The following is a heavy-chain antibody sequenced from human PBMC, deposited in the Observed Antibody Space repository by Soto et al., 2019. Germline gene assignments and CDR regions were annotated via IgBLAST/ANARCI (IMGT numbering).Heavy chain of an antibody. V-gene: IGHV1-18*01. Sequence: QIQLVQSGAAVKKPGASVKVSCKASGYRFRDYGISWVRQAPGQGLEWMGWVSAYNDNTKYSQKVQGRVTMTADTSSTTAYMELRDLGSDDTAVYYCARDQDAYTYAYAYWGQGTLVTVPS. D-gene: IGHD5-18*01. CDR1: GYRFRDYG. CDR2: VSAYNDNT. CDR3: ARDQDAYTYAYAY. J-gene: IGHJ4*02.